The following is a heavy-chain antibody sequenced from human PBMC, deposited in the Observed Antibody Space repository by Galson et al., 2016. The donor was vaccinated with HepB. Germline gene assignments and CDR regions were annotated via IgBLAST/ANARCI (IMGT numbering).Heavy chain of an antibody. CDR1: GFSLNSYSVG. V-gene: IGHV2-5*02. D-gene: IGHD1-26*01. J-gene: IGHJ5*02. CDR2: IYWDDDK. CDR3: AHSLSTVGGFDP. Sequence: PALVKPTQTLTLTCTFSGFSLNSYSVGVGWMRQPPGKALEWLALIYWDDDKRYNASLKSRLTVNKDTSKSQVVLKMTNMDPVDTGTYYCAHSLSTVGGFDPWGQGTLVTVSS.